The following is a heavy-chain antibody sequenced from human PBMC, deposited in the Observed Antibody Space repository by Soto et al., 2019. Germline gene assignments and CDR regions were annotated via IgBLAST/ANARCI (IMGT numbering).Heavy chain of an antibody. CDR3: ARLRIATNNYKWFDP. J-gene: IGHJ5*02. D-gene: IGHD2-21*01. V-gene: IGHV4-31*03. CDR2: IYVTGAV. CDR1: GAALNSGNYY. Sequence: KSAETLSLTCSVSGAALNSGNYYGSWIRQVPGKGLEWIGHIYVTGAVDYNPSLRDRITISQDTSERQFSLNLRLVTAADTAVYYCARLRIATNNYKWFDPWGQGTLVTVSS.